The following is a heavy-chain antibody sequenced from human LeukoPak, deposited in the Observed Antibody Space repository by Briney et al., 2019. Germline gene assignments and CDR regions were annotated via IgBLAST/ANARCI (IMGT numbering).Heavy chain of an antibody. J-gene: IGHJ4*02. CDR2: INPNSGGT. CDR1: GYTFTGYY. V-gene: IGHV1-2*06. Sequence: ASVKVSCKASGYTFTGYYMHWVRQAPGQGLEWMGRINPNSGGTNYAQKFQGRVTMTRDPSISTAYMELSRLRSDDTAVYYCARDRGYESSGYYYPNYWGQGTLVTVSS. CDR3: ARDRGYESSGYYYPNY. D-gene: IGHD3-22*01.